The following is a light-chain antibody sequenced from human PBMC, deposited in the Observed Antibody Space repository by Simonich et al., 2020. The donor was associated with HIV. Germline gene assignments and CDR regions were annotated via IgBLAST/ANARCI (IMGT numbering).Light chain of an antibody. CDR1: SSNIGAGYD. V-gene: IGLV1-40*01. CDR2: GDT. Sequence: QSVLTQPPSVPGAPGQRVTISCTGSSSNIGAGYDVHWYQQLPGAAPKLLIYGDTHRPSGVSDRFSGSKSGTSASLAITGLQAEDEADYYCQSYDSSLSVWVFGGGTKLTVL. CDR3: QSYDSSLSVWV. J-gene: IGLJ3*02.